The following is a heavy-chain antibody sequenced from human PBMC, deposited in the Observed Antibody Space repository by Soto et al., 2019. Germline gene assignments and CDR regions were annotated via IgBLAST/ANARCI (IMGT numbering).Heavy chain of an antibody. J-gene: IGHJ5*02. CDR3: ARDPRHCSGGSCYQSPPNWFDP. CDR1: GGTYSSYA. V-gene: IGHV1-69*13. CDR2: IIPIFGTA. Sequence: SVKVSCKAAGGTYSSYAISWVRQAPGQGLEWMGGIIPIFGTANYAQKFQGRVTITADESTSTAYMELSSLRSEDTAVYYCARDPRHCSGGSCYQSPPNWFDPWGQGTLVTVS. D-gene: IGHD2-15*01.